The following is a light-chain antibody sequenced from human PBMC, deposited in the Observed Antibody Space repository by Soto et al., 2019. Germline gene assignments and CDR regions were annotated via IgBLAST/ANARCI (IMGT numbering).Light chain of an antibody. CDR1: SSDIGNYDF. V-gene: IGLV2-14*01. J-gene: IGLJ2*01. CDR3: SSSTTSTSFIL. CDR2: EVS. Sequence: QSALTQPASASGSPGQSITISCTGTSSDIGNYDFVSWYQQVPGTAPKALIYEVSSRPSGVSNRFSGSKSGNTASLTISGLQEEDEDYYYCSSSTTSTSFILFGGGTKLTVL.